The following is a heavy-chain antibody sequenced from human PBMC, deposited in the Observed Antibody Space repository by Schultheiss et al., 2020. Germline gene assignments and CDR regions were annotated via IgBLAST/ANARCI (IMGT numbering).Heavy chain of an antibody. CDR1: GFTFSSYS. CDR2: ISYDGSNK. V-gene: IGHV3-30*03. D-gene: IGHD6-6*01. CDR3: ARTRSSSYYYYYGMDV. J-gene: IGHJ6*02. Sequence: GGSLRLSCAASGFTFSSYSMNWVRQAPGKGLEWVAVISYDGSNKYYADSVKGRFTISRDNAKNSLYLQMNSLRAEDTAVYYCARTRSSSYYYYYGMDVWGQGTTVTVSS.